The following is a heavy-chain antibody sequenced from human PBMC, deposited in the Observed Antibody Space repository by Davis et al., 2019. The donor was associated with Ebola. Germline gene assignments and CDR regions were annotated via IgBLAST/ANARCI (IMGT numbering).Heavy chain of an antibody. D-gene: IGHD2-15*01. V-gene: IGHV3-21*01. Sequence: GESLKISCAASGFTFSSYSMNWVRQAPGKGLEWVSSISSSSSYIYYADSVKGRFTISRDNAKNSLYLQMNSLRAEDTAVYYCARGKIVVVVAATHYYYYGMDVWGQGTTVTVSS. CDR3: ARGKIVVVVAATHYYYYGMDV. CDR2: ISSSSSYI. CDR1: GFTFSSYS. J-gene: IGHJ6*02.